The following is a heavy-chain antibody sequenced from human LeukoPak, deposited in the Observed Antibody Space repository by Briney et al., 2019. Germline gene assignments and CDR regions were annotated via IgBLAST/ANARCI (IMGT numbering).Heavy chain of an antibody. CDR1: GFSFSSYA. CDR3: VKDAPNGSIDY. Sequence: GRSLRLSCAASGFSFSSYAMHWVRQAPGKGLEWVAVISYDGSNKYYADSVKGRFTISRDNARNSLYLQMNSLKAEDTALYYCVKDAPNGSIDYWGQGTLVTVSP. D-gene: IGHD2/OR15-2a*01. V-gene: IGHV3-30-3*01. J-gene: IGHJ4*02. CDR2: ISYDGSNK.